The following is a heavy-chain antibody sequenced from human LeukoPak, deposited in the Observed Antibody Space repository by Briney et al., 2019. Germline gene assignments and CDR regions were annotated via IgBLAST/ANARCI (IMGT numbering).Heavy chain of an antibody. CDR3: ARGCTSCFWFDP. CDR1: GGTFSSYA. Sequence: ASVKVSCKASGGTFSSYAISWVRQAPGQGLEWMGRIIPIFGTANYAQKFQGRVTITTDESTSTAYMELSSLRSEDTAVYCCARGCTSCFWFDPWGQGTLVTVSS. J-gene: IGHJ5*02. CDR2: IIPIFGTA. D-gene: IGHD2-2*01. V-gene: IGHV1-69*05.